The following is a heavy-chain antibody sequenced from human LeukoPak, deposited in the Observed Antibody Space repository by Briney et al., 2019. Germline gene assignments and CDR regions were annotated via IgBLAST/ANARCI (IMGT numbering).Heavy chain of an antibody. Sequence: GGSLRLSCAASGFTFSSHAMSWVRQAPGKGLEWVAAISGSGESRSYKDCVKARFVISSEKAKNTVYLQVRNLGAEDTAVYYCAKRGCSYGSDYVDSWGQGTLVTVSS. V-gene: IGHV3-23*01. CDR3: AKRGCSYGSDYVDS. CDR1: GFTFSSHA. D-gene: IGHD5-18*01. CDR2: ISGSGESR. J-gene: IGHJ4*02.